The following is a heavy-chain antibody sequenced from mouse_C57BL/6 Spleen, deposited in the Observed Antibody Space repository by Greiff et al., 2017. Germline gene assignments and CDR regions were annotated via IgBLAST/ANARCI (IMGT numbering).Heavy chain of an antibody. J-gene: IGHJ2*01. D-gene: IGHD2-4*01. CDR1: GYTFTDYE. Sequence: QVQLQQSGAELVRPGASVTLSCKASGYTFTDYEMHWVKQTPVHGLEWIGAIDPETGGTAYNQKFKGKAILTADKSSSTAYMELRSLTSEDSAVYYCTRGGLRRGGFDYWGQGTTLTVSS. V-gene: IGHV1-15*01. CDR3: TRGGLRRGGFDY. CDR2: IDPETGGT.